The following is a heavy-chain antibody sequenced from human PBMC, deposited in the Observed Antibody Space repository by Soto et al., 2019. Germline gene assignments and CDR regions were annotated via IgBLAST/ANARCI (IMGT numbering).Heavy chain of an antibody. CDR2: ISYDGSNK. J-gene: IGHJ4*02. V-gene: IGHV3-30*18. CDR3: AEDGNKPELELRRYYFDY. D-gene: IGHD1-7*01. CDR1: GFTFSSYG. Sequence: GGSLRLSCAASGFTFSSYGMHWVRQAPGKGLEWVAVISYDGSNKYYADSVKGRFTISRDNSKNTLYLQMNSLRAEDTAVYYCAEDGNKPELELRRYYFDYWGQGTLVTVSS.